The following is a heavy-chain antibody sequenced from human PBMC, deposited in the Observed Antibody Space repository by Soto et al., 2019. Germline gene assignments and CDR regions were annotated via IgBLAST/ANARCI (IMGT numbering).Heavy chain of an antibody. J-gene: IGHJ5*02. CDR1: GGTFSSYA. CDR2: SIPIFGTA. D-gene: IGHD3-22*01. Sequence: QVQLVQSGAEVKKPGSSVKVSCKASGGTFSSYAISWVRQAPGQGLEWMGGSIPIFGTANYAQKFQGRVTITADESTSTAYMELSSMRSEDTAVYYCARAPYYYDSSGYWFDPWGQGTLVTVSS. CDR3: ARAPYYYDSSGYWFDP. V-gene: IGHV1-69*01.